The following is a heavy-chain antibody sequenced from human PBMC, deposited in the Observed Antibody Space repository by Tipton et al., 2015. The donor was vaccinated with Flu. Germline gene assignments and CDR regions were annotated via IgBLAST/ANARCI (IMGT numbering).Heavy chain of an antibody. J-gene: IGHJ4*02. V-gene: IGHV4-61*01. CDR2: INSGTT. CDR3: ARIGDFLGVY. Sequence: TLSLTCAVSGVSIYSGKYFWTWIRQPSGKGLEWIGYINSGTTSYNPSLKDRLIISADTSKNQFSLILNSVTTADTAIYYCARIGDFLGVYWGQGSLVTVSS. CDR1: GVSIYSGKYF. D-gene: IGHD3-16*01.